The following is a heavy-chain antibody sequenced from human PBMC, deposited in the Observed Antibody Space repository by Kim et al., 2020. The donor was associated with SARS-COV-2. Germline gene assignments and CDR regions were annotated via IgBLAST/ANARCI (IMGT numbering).Heavy chain of an antibody. J-gene: IGHJ6*02. V-gene: IGHV4-59*01. CDR3: ARDTPHLFSYYGMDV. Sequence: PSPQSRVTISVDTSKNQFPLKLSSGPAADTAVYYCARDTPHLFSYYGMDVWGQGTTVTVSS.